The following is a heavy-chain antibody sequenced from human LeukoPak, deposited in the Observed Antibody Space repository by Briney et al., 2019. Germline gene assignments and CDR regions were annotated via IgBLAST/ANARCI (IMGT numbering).Heavy chain of an antibody. D-gene: IGHD2-2*01. J-gene: IGHJ6*03. V-gene: IGHV4-4*02. CDR2: IYHSGST. CDR3: EGSSYNSYYYYMDV. CDR1: GGSISSSNW. Sequence: SGTLSLTCAVSGGSISSSNWWSWVRQPPGKGLEWIGEIYHSGSTNYNPSLKSRVTISVDKSKNQFSLKLSSVTAADTAIYYCEGSSYNSYYYYMDVWGKGTTVTVSS.